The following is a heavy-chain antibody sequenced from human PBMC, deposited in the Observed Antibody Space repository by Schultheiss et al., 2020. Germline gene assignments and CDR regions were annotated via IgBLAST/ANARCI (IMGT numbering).Heavy chain of an antibody. CDR2: IRSKANSYAT. CDR3: TRWEVGSAVAFDN. CDR1: GFTFSDYA. D-gene: IGHD1-26*01. J-gene: IGHJ4*02. V-gene: IGHV3-73*01. Sequence: GGSLRLSCAASGFTFSDYAMNWVRQAPGKGLEWVGRIRSKANSYATAYAASVKGRFTVSRDDSKNTAYLQMNSLKTEDTAVYFCTRWEVGSAVAFDNWGQGTLVTVSS.